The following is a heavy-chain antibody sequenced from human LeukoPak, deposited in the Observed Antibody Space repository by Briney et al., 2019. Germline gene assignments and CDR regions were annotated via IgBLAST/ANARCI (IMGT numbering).Heavy chain of an antibody. V-gene: IGHV4-4*02. CDR2: IPHSGSI. J-gene: IGHJ4*02. D-gene: IGHD3-16*02. CDR1: GGSISSSKW. CDR3: ARLSSDLSHFDY. Sequence: SETLSLTCVVSGGSISSSKWWSWVRQAPGKGLEWIGEIPHSGSINYNPSFASRVTISVDKSKNQFSLSLTSVTAADTAMYYCARLSSDLSHFDYWGQGTLASVSS.